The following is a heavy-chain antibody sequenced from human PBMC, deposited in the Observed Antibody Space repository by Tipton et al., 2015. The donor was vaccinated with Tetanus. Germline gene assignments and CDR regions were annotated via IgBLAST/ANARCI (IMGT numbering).Heavy chain of an antibody. CDR2: T. J-gene: IGHJ4*02. Sequence: TYYNPSLKGRVTISGDTSKNLFSLTSVTAADTAVYYCARDPWLDYWGQGTLVTVSS. CDR3: ARDPWLDY. V-gene: IGHV4-39*02.